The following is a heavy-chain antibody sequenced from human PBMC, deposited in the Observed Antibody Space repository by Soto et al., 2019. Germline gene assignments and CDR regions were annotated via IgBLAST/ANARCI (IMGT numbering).Heavy chain of an antibody. Sequence: GASVKVSCKASGYTFTSYYMHWVRQAPGQGLEWMGIINPSGGSTSYAQKFQGRVTMTRDTYTSTVYMELSSLRSEDTAVYYCARGRSSNKLYYYYGMDVWGQGTTVTVSS. CDR1: GYTFTSYY. CDR3: ARGRSSNKLYYYYGMDV. D-gene: IGHD4-4*01. V-gene: IGHV1-46*01. J-gene: IGHJ6*02. CDR2: INPSGGST.